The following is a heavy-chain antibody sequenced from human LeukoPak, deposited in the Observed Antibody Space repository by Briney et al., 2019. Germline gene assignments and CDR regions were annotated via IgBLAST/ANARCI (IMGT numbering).Heavy chain of an antibody. J-gene: IGHJ3*02. CDR3: ARGNYYDPTTYYRAFDI. CDR1: GFTFDDYA. Sequence: GSLRLSCAASGFTFDDYAMHWVRQAPGKGLEWIGYIYYSGSTNYNPSLKSRVSMSVGTSKIQFSLKLSSVTAADTAVYYCARGNYYDPTTYYRAFDIWGQGTMVTVSS. D-gene: IGHD3-22*01. V-gene: IGHV4-59*01. CDR2: IYYSGST.